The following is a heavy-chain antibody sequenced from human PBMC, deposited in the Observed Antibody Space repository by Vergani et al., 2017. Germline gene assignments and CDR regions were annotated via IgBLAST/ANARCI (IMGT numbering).Heavy chain of an antibody. CDR3: TRTSGTFFYYYYGMDV. J-gene: IGHJ6*02. D-gene: IGHD1-26*01. CDR2: INGNQNYI. CDR1: GFTFSTYS. Sequence: EVQLVESGGGLVKPGGSLRLSCATSGFTFSTYSVNWVRQAPGKGLEWVSSINGNQNYIYYADSVKGRFTITRDNAKNSLYLQMNSLRAEDTAVYFCTRTSGTFFYYYYGMDVWGQGTTVTVFS. V-gene: IGHV3-21*01.